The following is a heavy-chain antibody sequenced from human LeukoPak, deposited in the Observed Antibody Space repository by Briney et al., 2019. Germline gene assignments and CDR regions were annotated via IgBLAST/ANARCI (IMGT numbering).Heavy chain of an antibody. CDR1: GTFISSW. CDR3: ARGVAGTLDY. D-gene: IGHD6-19*01. J-gene: IGHJ4*02. V-gene: IGHV3-74*01. Sequence: GGSLRLSCAASGTFISSWMHWVRQVPGKGLVWVSRLNSDGSSINYADSVKGRFTISRDNAENTLYLQMNSLRVEDTAVYYCARGVAGTLDYWGQGTLVTVSS. CDR2: LNSDGSSI.